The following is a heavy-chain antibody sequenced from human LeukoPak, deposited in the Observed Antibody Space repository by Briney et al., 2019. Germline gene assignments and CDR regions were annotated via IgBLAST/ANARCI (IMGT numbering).Heavy chain of an antibody. J-gene: IGHJ4*02. Sequence: GGSPRLSCAASGFTFSSYAMSWVRQAPGKGLEWVSAISGSGGSTYYADSVKGRFTISRDNSKNTLYLQMNSLRAEDTAVYYCAKDPLPQSSSSFDYWGQGTLVTVSS. CDR3: AKDPLPQSSSSFDY. CDR1: GFTFSSYA. CDR2: ISGSGGST. D-gene: IGHD6-6*01. V-gene: IGHV3-23*01.